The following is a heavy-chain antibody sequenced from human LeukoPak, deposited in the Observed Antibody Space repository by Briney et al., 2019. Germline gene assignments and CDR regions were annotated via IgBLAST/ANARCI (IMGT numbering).Heavy chain of an antibody. CDR1: GYTFTGYY. CDR2: INPNSGGT. D-gene: IGHD3-22*01. V-gene: IGHV1-2*02. J-gene: IGHJ3*02. CDR3: ARELEYDSSGYRHAFDI. Sequence: ASVKVSCKASGYTFTGYYMHWVRQAPGQGLEWMGWINPNSGGTNYAQKFQGRVTMTRDTSISTAYMELSRLRSDDTAVYYCARELEYDSSGYRHAFDIWGQGTMVTVSS.